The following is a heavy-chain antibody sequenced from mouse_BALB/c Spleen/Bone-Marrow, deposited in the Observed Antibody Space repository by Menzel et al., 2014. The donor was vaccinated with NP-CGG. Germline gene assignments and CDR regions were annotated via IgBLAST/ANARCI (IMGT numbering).Heavy chain of an antibody. Sequence: VQLQQSGGGLVQPGGSLRLSCATSGFTFTDYYMSWVRQPPGKALEWLGFIRNKANGYTTEYSASVKGRFTISRDNSQSILYLQMNTLRAEDSATYYCARDTNYGSFYWYFDVWGAGTTVTVSS. V-gene: IGHV7-3*02. CDR3: ARDTNYGSFYWYFDV. CDR2: IRNKANGYTT. J-gene: IGHJ1*01. CDR1: GFTFTDYY. D-gene: IGHD1-1*01.